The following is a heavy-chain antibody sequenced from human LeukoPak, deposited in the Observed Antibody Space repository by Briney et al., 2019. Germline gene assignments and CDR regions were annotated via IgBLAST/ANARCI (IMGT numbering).Heavy chain of an antibody. CDR3: ASGGDPYYFDY. Sequence: GGSLRLSCAASGFIFSDYWMTWVRQAPGKGLEWVANMNRDGSEKHYVDSVKGRFTISRDNAKNSLYLQMNSLRAEDTAVYYCASGGDPYYFDYWGQGTLVTVSS. V-gene: IGHV3-7*01. CDR1: GFIFSDYW. CDR2: MNRDGSEK. D-gene: IGHD2-21*02. J-gene: IGHJ4*02.